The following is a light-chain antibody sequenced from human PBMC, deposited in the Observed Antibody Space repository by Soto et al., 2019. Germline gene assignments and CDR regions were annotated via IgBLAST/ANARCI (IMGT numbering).Light chain of an antibody. Sequence: DIQMTQSPSSLSASVVDRVTITCRASQSSSSYLNWYQQKPGKAPKLLIYAASSLQSGVTSRFSGSGSGTDFTLTISSLHPEDFATYYCLQQHFYPFTFGPGTTVDLK. CDR3: LQQHFYPFT. J-gene: IGKJ3*01. CDR1: QSSSSY. CDR2: AAS. V-gene: IGKV1-39*01.